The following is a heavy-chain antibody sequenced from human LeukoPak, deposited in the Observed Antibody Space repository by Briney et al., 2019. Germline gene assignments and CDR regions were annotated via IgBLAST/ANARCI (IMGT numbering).Heavy chain of an antibody. CDR1: GFTFSSFW. J-gene: IGHJ5*02. Sequence: GGSLRLSCAASGFTFSSFWMHWVRQAPGKGLVWVSCINTDGSSTSYADSVKGRFTISRDNAKNTLYLQMNSLRAEDTAVYYCAKERDWFDPWGQGTLVTVSS. CDR3: AKERDWFDP. V-gene: IGHV3-74*01. CDR2: INTDGSST.